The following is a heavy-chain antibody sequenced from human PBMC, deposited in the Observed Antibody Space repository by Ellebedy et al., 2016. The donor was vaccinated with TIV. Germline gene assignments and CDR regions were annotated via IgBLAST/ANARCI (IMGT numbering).Heavy chain of an antibody. CDR2: SHYSGST. CDR3: AAYYGGRFDY. Sequence: MPSETLSLTCSVSGGSISSISYHWGWVRQSPGKGLEWIGNSHYSGSTYYNPSLRSRVTISVDTSKNQFSLELSSVTAADTAVYYCAAYYGGRFDYWGQGTLVTVSS. J-gene: IGHJ4*02. CDR1: GGSISSISYH. V-gene: IGHV4-39*07. D-gene: IGHD4-23*01.